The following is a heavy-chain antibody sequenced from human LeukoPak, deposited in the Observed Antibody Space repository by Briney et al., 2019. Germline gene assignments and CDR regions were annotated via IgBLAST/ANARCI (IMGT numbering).Heavy chain of an antibody. V-gene: IGHV3-11*04. J-gene: IGHJ4*02. D-gene: IGHD1-1*01. CDR3: ARNRRVLEVSYFDY. CDR2: ISSSGSTI. CDR1: GFTFSDYY. Sequence: GGSLRLSCAASGFTFSDYYMSWIRQAPGKGLEWVSYISSSGSTIYYADSVKGRFTISRDNAKDSLYLQMNSLRDEDTAVYYCARNRRVLEVSYFDYWGQGTLVTVSS.